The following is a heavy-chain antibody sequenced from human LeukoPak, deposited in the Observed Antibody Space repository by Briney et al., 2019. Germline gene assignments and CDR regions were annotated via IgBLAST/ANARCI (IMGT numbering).Heavy chain of an antibody. V-gene: IGHV3-9*03. CDR1: GFTFDDYA. Sequence: PGRSLRLSCAASGFTFDDYAMHWVRQAPGKGREWVSGISWNSGSIGYADSVKGRFTISRDNAKNSLYLQMNSLRAEDMALYYCAKDKRGVQEGAFDIWGQGTMVTVSS. CDR3: AKDKRGVQEGAFDI. J-gene: IGHJ3*02. CDR2: ISWNSGSI. D-gene: IGHD2-8*01.